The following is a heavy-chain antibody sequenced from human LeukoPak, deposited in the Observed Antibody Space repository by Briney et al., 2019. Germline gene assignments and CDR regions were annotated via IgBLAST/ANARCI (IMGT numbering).Heavy chain of an antibody. CDR3: ARGAYKISVSVAAGNIDY. CDR1: GFTFSSYG. V-gene: IGHV3-48*02. Sequence: GRSLRLSCAASGFTFSSYGMNWVRQAPGKGLEWVSYIRSSGGTAYYADSVKGRFTISRDDVKKSLYLQMNSLRDEDTAVYYCARGAYKISVSVAAGNIDYWGQGTLVAVSS. J-gene: IGHJ4*02. D-gene: IGHD6-13*01. CDR2: IRSSGGTA.